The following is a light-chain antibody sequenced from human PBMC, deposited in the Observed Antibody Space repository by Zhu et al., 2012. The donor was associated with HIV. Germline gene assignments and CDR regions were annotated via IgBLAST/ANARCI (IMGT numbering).Light chain of an antibody. Sequence: DIQMTQAPSILSASVGDRVTITCRASQSISNWLAWYQQKPGKAPKLLMYSASSLESGVPGRFSGSASEREFTLTINSLQPDDSATYYCQQYNSYPYTFGQGTNLE. CDR3: QQYNSYPYT. J-gene: IGKJ2*01. V-gene: IGKV1-5*03. CDR2: SAS. CDR1: QSISNW.